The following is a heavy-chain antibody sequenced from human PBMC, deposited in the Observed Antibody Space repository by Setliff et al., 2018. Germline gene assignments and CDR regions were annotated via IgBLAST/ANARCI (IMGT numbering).Heavy chain of an antibody. CDR3: ARGGAAESYDFWSGMYYYYYYYMDV. J-gene: IGHJ6*03. CDR1: GGSISSGSYY. D-gene: IGHD3-3*01. CDR2: IYYSGST. V-gene: IGHV4-31*03. Sequence: SETLSLTCTVSGGSISSGSYYWSWIRQPAGKGLEWIGYIYYSGSTYYNPSLKSRVTISVDTSKNQFSLKLSSVTAADTAVYYCARGGAAESYDFWSGMYYYYYYYMDVWGKGTTVTVSS.